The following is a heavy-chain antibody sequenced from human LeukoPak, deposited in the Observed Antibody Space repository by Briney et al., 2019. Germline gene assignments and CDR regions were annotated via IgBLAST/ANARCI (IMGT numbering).Heavy chain of an antibody. V-gene: IGHV3-13*01. D-gene: IGHD2-2*01. CDR1: GFTFSSYD. CDR2: IGTAGDT. J-gene: IGHJ4*02. CDR3: ARLPAYCSSTSCYYDY. Sequence: PGGSLRLSCAASGFTFSSYDMHWVRQATGKGLEWVSAIGTAGDTYYPGSVKGRFTISRENAKNSLYLQMNSLRAEDTAVYYCARLPAYCSSTSCYYDYWGQGTLVTVSS.